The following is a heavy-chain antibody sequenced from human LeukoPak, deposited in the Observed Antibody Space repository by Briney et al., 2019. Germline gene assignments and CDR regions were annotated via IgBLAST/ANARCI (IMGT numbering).Heavy chain of an antibody. V-gene: IGHV4-34*01. D-gene: IGHD1-26*01. CDR2: INHSGST. CDR1: GGSFSGYY. Sequence: SETLSLTCAVYGGSFSGYYWSWVRQPPGKGLEWIGEINHSGSTNYNPSLKSRVTISVDTSKNQFSLKLSSVTAADTAVYYCARGAGIVGATTSNNWFDPWGQGTLVTVSS. CDR3: ARGAGIVGATTSNNWFDP. J-gene: IGHJ5*02.